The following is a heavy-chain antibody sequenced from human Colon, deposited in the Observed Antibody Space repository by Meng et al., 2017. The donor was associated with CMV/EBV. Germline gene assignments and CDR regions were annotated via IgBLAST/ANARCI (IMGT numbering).Heavy chain of an antibody. CDR1: GWSLSGYY. CDR2: IHHSGST. Sequence: VQLQEWGQRLLRPSETLSLTCTVYGWSLSGYYCVCIRQPPGKGLDWIGEIHHSGSTFYNPSLNNRVSISVDTSKNQFSLNLRSVTAADTAVYYCSRGADPYKSGIYWGQGALVTVSS. D-gene: IGHD5-24*01. CDR3: SRGADPYKSGIY. V-gene: IGHV4-34*02. J-gene: IGHJ4*02.